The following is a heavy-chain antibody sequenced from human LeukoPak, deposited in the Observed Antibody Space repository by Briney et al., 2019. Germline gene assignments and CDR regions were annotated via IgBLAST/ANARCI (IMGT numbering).Heavy chain of an antibody. J-gene: IGHJ4*02. Sequence: GGSLRLSCEASRFTFSGFTMHWVRQAPGKGLEWVAAIEYDERKKYYADFVKGRFSTSRDNSRNTPYLQMNSLRPEDTALYYCARSYFGEPADHWGQGTLVTVSS. CDR1: RFTFSGFT. D-gene: IGHD3-10*01. V-gene: IGHV3-30*04. CDR3: ARSYFGEPADH. CDR2: IEYDERKK.